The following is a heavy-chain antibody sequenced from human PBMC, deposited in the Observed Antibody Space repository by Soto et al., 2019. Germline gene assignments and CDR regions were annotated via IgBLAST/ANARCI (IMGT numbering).Heavy chain of an antibody. CDR3: ARRDGYNDDAFDI. Sequence: QLQLQESGPRLVKPSETLSLTCAVSGGSISSSTYYWGWIRQPPGMGLEWIASISYRGNTYYNPSLKSRITISVDTSKTQFSLRLSSVTAADTAVYYCARRDGYNDDAFDIWGQGTMVTVSS. CDR2: ISYRGNT. CDR1: GGSISSSTYY. D-gene: IGHD5-12*01. J-gene: IGHJ3*02. V-gene: IGHV4-39*01.